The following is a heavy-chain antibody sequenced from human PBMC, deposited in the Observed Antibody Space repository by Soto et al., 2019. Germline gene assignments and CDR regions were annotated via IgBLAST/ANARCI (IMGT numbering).Heavy chain of an antibody. J-gene: IGHJ3*02. CDR3: AKAKLSGVLREPRDVFDI. V-gene: IGHV3-23*01. D-gene: IGHD1-26*01. CDR2: ISGGSGDTT. Sequence: GGSLRLSCAASGFTFNNYAMNWVRQAPGKGLEWVSVISGGSGDTTYYADSVKGRFTISRDNSKNTLYLQMNSLRAEDTAIYYCAKAKLSGVLREPRDVFDIWGQGTMVTVSS. CDR1: GFTFNNYA.